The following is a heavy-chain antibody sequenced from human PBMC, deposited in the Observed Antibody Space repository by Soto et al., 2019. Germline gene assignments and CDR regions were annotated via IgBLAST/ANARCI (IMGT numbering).Heavy chain of an antibody. D-gene: IGHD6-13*01. Sequence: PSETLSLTCTASGGSISSSSYYWGWIRQPPGKGLEWIGSIYYSGSTYYNPSLKSRVTISVDTSKNQFSLKLSSVTAADTAVYYCARQTIAALYGMDVWGQGTTVTVSS. CDR3: ARQTIAALYGMDV. CDR1: GGSISSSSYY. J-gene: IGHJ6*02. CDR2: IYYSGST. V-gene: IGHV4-39*01.